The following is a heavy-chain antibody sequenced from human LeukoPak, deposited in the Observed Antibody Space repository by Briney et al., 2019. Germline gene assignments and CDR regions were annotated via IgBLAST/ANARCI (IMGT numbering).Heavy chain of an antibody. Sequence: SETLSLTCTVSGDSISSYYWSWIRQPPGKGLEWIGDIYYSGSTNYNPSLKSRVTISVDTSTIQFSLKLSSVTAADTAVYYCARVCPLYDLGFGYFDYWGQGTLVTVSS. CDR2: IYYSGST. D-gene: IGHD3/OR15-3a*01. CDR1: GDSISSYY. J-gene: IGHJ4*02. V-gene: IGHV4-59*01. CDR3: ARVCPLYDLGFGYFDY.